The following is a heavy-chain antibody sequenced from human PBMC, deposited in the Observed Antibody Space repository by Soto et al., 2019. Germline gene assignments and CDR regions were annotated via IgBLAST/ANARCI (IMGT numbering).Heavy chain of an antibody. CDR2: INHSGST. V-gene: IGHV4-34*01. Sequence: XXTLSLPFAVYGGSFSGYYWPWIRQPPGTGLEWIGEINHSGSTNYNPSPKSRVTISVDTSKNQFSLKLTSVTAADTAVYYCARDKITGLFDYWGQGTLVTVSS. CDR1: GGSFSGYY. J-gene: IGHJ4*02. D-gene: IGHD2-8*02. CDR3: ARDKITGLFDY.